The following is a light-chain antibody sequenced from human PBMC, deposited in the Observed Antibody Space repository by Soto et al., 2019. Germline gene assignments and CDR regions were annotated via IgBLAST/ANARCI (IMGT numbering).Light chain of an antibody. CDR2: EVV. CDR1: KSDIGVYDF. CDR3: KSYAGSNTYV. J-gene: IGLJ1*01. V-gene: IGLV2-8*01. Sequence: QSVLTQTPSASGSPGQSVTIACTGPKSDIGVYDFVSWYQHHPGKAPRLIIYEVVQRPSGVPDRFSGSKSGNTASLTVSGLQAADEADYFCKSYAGSNTYVVGSGTKVT.